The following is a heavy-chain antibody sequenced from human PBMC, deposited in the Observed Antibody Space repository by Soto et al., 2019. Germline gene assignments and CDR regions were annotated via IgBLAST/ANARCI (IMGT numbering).Heavy chain of an antibody. D-gene: IGHD3-16*01. CDR3: SRRYGWAFDI. V-gene: IGHV4-59*08. CDR1: GGSISSYY. Sequence: QVQLQESGPGLVKPSETLSLTCTVSGGSISSYYWSWIRQPPGKGLEWIGYIYYSGSTNYNPSLMSRVTISVDTSKNQFSLKLSSVTAADTPVYYCSRRYGWAFDIWGQGTMVTVSS. CDR2: IYYSGST. J-gene: IGHJ3*02.